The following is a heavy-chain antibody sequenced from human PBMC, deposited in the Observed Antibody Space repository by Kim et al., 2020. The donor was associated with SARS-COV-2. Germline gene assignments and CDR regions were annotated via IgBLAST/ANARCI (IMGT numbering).Heavy chain of an antibody. V-gene: IGHV1-2*02. CDR1: GYTFTGYY. CDR2: INPNSGGT. J-gene: IGHJ3*02. D-gene: IGHD2-15*01. Sequence: ASVKVSCKASGYTFTGYYMHWVRQAPGQGLEWMGWINPNSGGTNYAQKFQGRVTMTRDTSISTAYMELSRLRSDDTAVYYCAREKIVVVVAATDDAFDIWGQGTMVTVSS. CDR3: AREKIVVVVAATDDAFDI.